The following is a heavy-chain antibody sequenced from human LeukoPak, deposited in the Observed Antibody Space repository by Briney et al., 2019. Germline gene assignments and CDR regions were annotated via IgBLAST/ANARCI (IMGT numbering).Heavy chain of an antibody. D-gene: IGHD3-16*01. CDR3: TRGGVDH. V-gene: IGHV3-74*01. Sequence: GGSLRLSCAASGFTFSSYGMSWVRQAPGKGLVWVSRINSDGSTTTYADSVKGRFTISRDNAKNTLYLQMNGLRAEDTAVYYCTRGGVDHWGQGTLVTVSS. CDR1: GFTFSSYG. J-gene: IGHJ4*02. CDR2: INSDGSTT.